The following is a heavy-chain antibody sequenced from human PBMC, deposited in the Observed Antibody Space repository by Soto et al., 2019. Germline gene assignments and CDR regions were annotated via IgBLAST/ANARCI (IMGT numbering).Heavy chain of an antibody. CDR1: GFTFSSYG. CDR3: AKGDYGDY. J-gene: IGHJ4*02. CDR2: ISYDGSNK. Sequence: QVQLMESGGGVVQPGRSLRLSCAASGFTFSSYGMHWVRQAPGKGLEWVAVISYDGSNKYYADSVKGRFTISRDNSKNTLYLQMNSLRAEDTAVYYCAKGDYGDYWGQGTLVTVSS. V-gene: IGHV3-30*18. D-gene: IGHD3-16*01.